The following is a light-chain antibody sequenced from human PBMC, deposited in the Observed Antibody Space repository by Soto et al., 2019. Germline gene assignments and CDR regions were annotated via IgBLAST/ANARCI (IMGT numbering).Light chain of an antibody. V-gene: IGLV2-11*01. J-gene: IGLJ2*01. CDR1: SSDVGGYNY. CDR2: DII. Sequence: QSALTQPRSVSGSPGQSVTISCTGTSSDVGGYNYVSWYQQHPGKAPKLMIYDIIKRPSGVPDRFSGSKSGNTASLTISGLQAEDGADYYCCSYAGSYPVVFGGGTQLTVL. CDR3: CSYAGSYPVV.